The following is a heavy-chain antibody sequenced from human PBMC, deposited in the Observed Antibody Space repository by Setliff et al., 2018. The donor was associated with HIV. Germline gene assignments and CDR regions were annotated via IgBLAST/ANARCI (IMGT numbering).Heavy chain of an antibody. CDR2: ISGSGGIT. Sequence: LRLSCAGSGFTFSSYAMSWVRQAPGKGVEWVSAISGSGGITNYADSVKGRFTISRDNFKNTMYLQMNSLRAEDTAVYYCAKDVLRYFDWQLYFWGQGTLVTVSS. V-gene: IGHV3-23*01. D-gene: IGHD3-9*01. CDR1: GFTFSSYA. J-gene: IGHJ4*02. CDR3: AKDVLRYFDWQLYF.